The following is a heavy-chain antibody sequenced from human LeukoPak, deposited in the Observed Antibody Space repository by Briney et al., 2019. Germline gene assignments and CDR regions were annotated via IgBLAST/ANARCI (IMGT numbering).Heavy chain of an antibody. CDR3: ARGGSANGGAFDI. CDR2: IYHSGST. J-gene: IGHJ3*02. CDR1: GGSISSYY. D-gene: IGHD3-10*01. Sequence: SETLSLTCTVSGGSISSYYWSWIRQPAGKGLEWFGSIYHSGSTYYNPSLKSRVTISVDTSRDQFSLKLSSVTAADTAVYYCARGGSANGGAFDIWGQGTMVTVSS. V-gene: IGHV4-4*07.